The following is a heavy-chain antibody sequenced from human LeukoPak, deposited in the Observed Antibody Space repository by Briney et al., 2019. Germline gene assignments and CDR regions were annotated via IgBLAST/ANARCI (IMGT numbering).Heavy chain of an antibody. CDR1: GYSISSGYY. V-gene: IGHV4-61*01. CDR2: INYSGST. D-gene: IGHD3-22*01. Sequence: SETLSLTCTVSGYSISSGYYWGWIRQPPGKELEWIGYINYSGSTNYNPSLKSRVTISLDTSKTQFSLKLSSVTAADTAVYYCARARSSGYPDYWGQGTLVTVSS. CDR3: ARARSSGYPDY. J-gene: IGHJ4*02.